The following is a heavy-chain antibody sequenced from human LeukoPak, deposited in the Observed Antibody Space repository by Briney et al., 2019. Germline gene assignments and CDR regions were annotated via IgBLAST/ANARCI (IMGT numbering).Heavy chain of an antibody. CDR2: INSDGSST. Sequence: GGSLRLSCAASGFTFRSYWMHWVRQAPGKGLVWVSRINSDGSSTSYADSVKGRFTISRDNAKNTLYLQMNSLRAEDTAVYYCAREGVYAPEEAFDIWGQGTMVTVSS. V-gene: IGHV3-74*01. D-gene: IGHD5/OR15-5a*01. J-gene: IGHJ3*02. CDR1: GFTFRSYW. CDR3: AREGVYAPEEAFDI.